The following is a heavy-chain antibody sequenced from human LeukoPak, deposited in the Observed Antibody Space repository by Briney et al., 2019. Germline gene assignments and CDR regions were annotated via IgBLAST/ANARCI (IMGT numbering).Heavy chain of an antibody. D-gene: IGHD2-15*01. CDR2: IYPGDSDT. V-gene: IGHV5-51*01. CDR1: GYSFPSYW. CDR3: ARRYCSGGSCFDY. J-gene: IGHJ4*02. Sequence: GGSLKISCKGAGYSFPSYWIGWVRQMPGKGLECMGIIYPGDSDTRYSPSFQGQVTISADKSISTAYLQWSSLKASGTAMYYCARRYCSGGSCFDYWGQGTLVTVSS.